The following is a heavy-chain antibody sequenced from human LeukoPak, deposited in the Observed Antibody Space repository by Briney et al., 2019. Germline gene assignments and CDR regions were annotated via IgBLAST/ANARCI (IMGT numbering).Heavy chain of an antibody. J-gene: IGHJ1*01. D-gene: IGHD6-6*01. Sequence: GESLKISCKGSGYSFTSYWIGWVRHMPGKGLEWMGIIYPGDSDTRYSPSFQGQVTISADKSISTAYLQWSSLKASDTAMYYCARTQYRKDFAEYFQHWGQGTLVTVSS. CDR2: IYPGDSDT. V-gene: IGHV5-51*01. CDR3: ARTQYRKDFAEYFQH. CDR1: GYSFTSYW.